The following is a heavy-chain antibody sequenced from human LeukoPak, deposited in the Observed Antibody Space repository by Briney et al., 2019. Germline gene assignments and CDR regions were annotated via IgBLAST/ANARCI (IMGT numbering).Heavy chain of an antibody. Sequence: GGSLRLSCAASGFTFSSYGMHWVRQAPGKGLEWVAVISYDGSNKYYADSVKGRFTISRDNSKNTLYLQMNSLRVEDTAVYYCAKVTGIKTGNVDYWGQGTLVTVSS. CDR2: ISYDGSNK. CDR1: GFTFSSYG. J-gene: IGHJ4*02. D-gene: IGHD1-20*01. CDR3: AKVTGIKTGNVDY. V-gene: IGHV3-30*18.